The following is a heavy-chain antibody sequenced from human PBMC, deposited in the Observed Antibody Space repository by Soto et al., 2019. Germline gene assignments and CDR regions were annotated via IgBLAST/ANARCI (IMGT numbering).Heavy chain of an antibody. CDR1: GGSISSGGYY. V-gene: IGHV4-31*02. CDR3: ARVVWETYYFDY. J-gene: IGHJ4*02. Sequence: PSETLSLTCTVSGGSISSGGYYWTWIRQHPGKGLEWIGYIYYGGITYYNPSLKSRVTISVDTSKNQFSLKLSSVTAADTAVYYCARVVWETYYFDYWGQGTLVTVSS. D-gene: IGHD1-26*01. CDR2: IYYGGIT.